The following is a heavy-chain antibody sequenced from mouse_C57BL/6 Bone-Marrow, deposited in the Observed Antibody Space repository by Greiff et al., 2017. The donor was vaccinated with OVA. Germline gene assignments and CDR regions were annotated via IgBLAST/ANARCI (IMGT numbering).Heavy chain of an antibody. CDR2: ISSGGSYT. J-gene: IGHJ3*01. CDR3: ARRRRD. Sequence: VQLQQSGGDLVKPGGSLKLSCAASGFTFSSYGMSWVRQTPDKRLEWVATISSGGSYTYYPDSVKGRFTISRDNAKNTLYLQMSSLKSEDTAMYYCARRRRDWGQGTLVTVSA. V-gene: IGHV5-6*01. CDR1: GFTFSSYG.